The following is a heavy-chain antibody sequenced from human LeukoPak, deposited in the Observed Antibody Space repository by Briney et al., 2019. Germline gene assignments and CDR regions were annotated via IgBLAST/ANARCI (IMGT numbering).Heavy chain of an antibody. D-gene: IGHD2-2*01. CDR3: ARSPFRPSCLDY. Sequence: GGSLRLSCAASGFTFSSYEMNWVRQAPGKGVGWISYISMSGTTTYYADSVKGRFTISRDNTKNSLYLQMNRLRAEDTAVYYCARSPFRPSCLDYWGQGTLVTVFS. CDR1: GFTFSSYE. CDR2: ISMSGTTT. V-gene: IGHV3-48*03. J-gene: IGHJ4*02.